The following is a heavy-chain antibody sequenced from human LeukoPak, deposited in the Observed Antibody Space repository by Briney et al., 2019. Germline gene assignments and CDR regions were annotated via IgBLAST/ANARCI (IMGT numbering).Heavy chain of an antibody. J-gene: IGHJ4*02. CDR1: GYTFTSYG. V-gene: IGHV1-18*01. CDR2: ISAYNGNT. CDR3: ARGLADPVPAAQGGYFDY. Sequence: GASVKVSCKASGYTFTSYGISWVRQAPGQGLEWMGWISAYNGNTNYAQKLQGRVTMTTDTSTSTAYMELRSLRSDDTAVYYCARGLADPVPAAQGGYFDYWGQGTLVTVSS. D-gene: IGHD2-2*01.